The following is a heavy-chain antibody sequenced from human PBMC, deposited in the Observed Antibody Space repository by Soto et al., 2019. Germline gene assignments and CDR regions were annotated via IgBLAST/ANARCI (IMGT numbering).Heavy chain of an antibody. CDR2: TDYSGNT. J-gene: IGHJ4*02. Sequence: QVQLEESGPGLVRPSETLSLTCTVSSDSISSYYWIWIRQSPGKGLEWIGYTDYSGNTNYNPSLNSRVPLPGDTSKHRSSLSLSSVTAADTAVYYCARAVGGPLYHLDYWGQGTLVTVSS. CDR1: SDSISSYY. V-gene: IGHV4-59*08. D-gene: IGHD2-15*01. CDR3: ARAVGGPLYHLDY.